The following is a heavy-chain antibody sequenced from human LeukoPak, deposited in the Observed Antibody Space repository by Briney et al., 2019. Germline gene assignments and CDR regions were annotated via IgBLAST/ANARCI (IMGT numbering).Heavy chain of an antibody. CDR3: ASLAGEMALYYFDY. D-gene: IGHD5-24*01. J-gene: IGHJ4*02. CDR1: GFTVSSNY. CDR2: IYSGGST. Sequence: GGSLRLSCAASGFTVSSNYMSWVRQAPGKGLEWVSVIYSGGSTYYADSVKGRFTISRDNSKNTLYLQMNSLRAEDTAVYYCASLAGEMALYYFDYWGQGTLVTVSS. V-gene: IGHV3-66*01.